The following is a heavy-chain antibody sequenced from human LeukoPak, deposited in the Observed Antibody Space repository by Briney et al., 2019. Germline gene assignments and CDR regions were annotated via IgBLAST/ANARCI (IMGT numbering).Heavy chain of an antibody. CDR3: ARDSVGLP. V-gene: IGHV1-46*01. J-gene: IGHJ1*01. D-gene: IGHD1-26*01. CDR1: GYTFTSYG. Sequence: ASVKVSCKASGYTFTSYGISWVRQAPGQGLEWMGIINPSGGSTSYAQKFQGRVTMTRDTSTSTVYMELSSLRPEDTAVYYCARDSVGLPWGQGTLVTVSS. CDR2: INPSGGST.